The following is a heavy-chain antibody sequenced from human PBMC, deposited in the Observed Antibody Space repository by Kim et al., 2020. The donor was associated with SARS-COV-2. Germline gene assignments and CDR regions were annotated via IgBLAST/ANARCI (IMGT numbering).Heavy chain of an antibody. D-gene: IGHD3-22*01. CDR2: ISSSSSTI. Sequence: GGSLRLSCAASGFIFSSYSMNWVRQAPGKGLEWVSYISSSSSTIYYADSVKGRFTISRDNAKISLYLQMNSLRAEDTAVYYCARDLGPNYYYDSSGYYHGFDPWGQGTLVTVSS. J-gene: IGHJ5*02. V-gene: IGHV3-48*04. CDR3: ARDLGPNYYYDSSGYYHGFDP. CDR1: GFIFSSYS.